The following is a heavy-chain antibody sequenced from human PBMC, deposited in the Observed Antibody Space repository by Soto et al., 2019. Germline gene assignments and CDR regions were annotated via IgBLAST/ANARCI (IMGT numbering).Heavy chain of an antibody. CDR1: GYTFTGYY. V-gene: IGHV1-2*04. Sequence: ASVKVSCKASGYTFTGYYMHWVRQAPGQGLEWMGWINPNSGGTNYAQKFQGWVTMTRDTSISTAYMELGRLRSDDTAVYYCARGQSDHSSSWSRFDYWGQGTLVTVSS. D-gene: IGHD6-13*01. CDR2: INPNSGGT. J-gene: IGHJ4*02. CDR3: ARGQSDHSSSWSRFDY.